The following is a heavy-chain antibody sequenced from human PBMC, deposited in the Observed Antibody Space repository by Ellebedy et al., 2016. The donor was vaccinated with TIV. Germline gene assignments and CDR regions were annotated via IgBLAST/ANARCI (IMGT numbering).Heavy chain of an antibody. CDR2: SFSNDDK. CDR1: GFSLNPXRMG. CDR3: ARIRLYSFGYRSWXXP. D-gene: IGHD5-18*01. J-gene: IGHJ5*02. Sequence: SGPTLVKPTETLTLXXTVSGFSLNPXRMGVSWIRQPPGKALEWLANSFSNDDKSYSTSLKSRLTISKDTSKSQVVLTMTNMDPVDTATYYCARIRLYSFGYRSWXXPWGQGTRVTVSS. V-gene: IGHV2-26*01.